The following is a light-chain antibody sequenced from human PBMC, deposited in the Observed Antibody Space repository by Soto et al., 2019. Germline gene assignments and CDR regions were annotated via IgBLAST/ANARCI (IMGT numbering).Light chain of an antibody. V-gene: IGKV3-11*01. CDR3: QQRSNWPLT. CDR1: QSVSSY. J-gene: IGKJ4*01. Sequence: PGERATLSCRASQSVSSYLAWYQQKPGQAPRLLIYDASNRATGIPARFSGSGSGTDFTLTINNLEPEDFALYHCQQRSNWPLTFGGVTTVEIK. CDR2: DAS.